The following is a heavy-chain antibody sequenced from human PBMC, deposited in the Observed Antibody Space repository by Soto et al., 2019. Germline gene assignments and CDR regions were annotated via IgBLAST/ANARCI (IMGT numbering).Heavy chain of an antibody. CDR1: GGTFSSYA. Sequence: QVQLVQSGAEVKKPGSSVKVSCKASGGTFSSYAISWVRQAPGQGLEWMGGIIPIFGTANYAQKFQGRVTVTADESTRTAYMELSSLRHEDTAVYYCGRAPSRIPGTWFDPWGQGTLGTVSS. CDR3: GRAPSRIPGTWFDP. CDR2: IIPIFGTA. D-gene: IGHD5-18*01. V-gene: IGHV1-69*12. J-gene: IGHJ5*02.